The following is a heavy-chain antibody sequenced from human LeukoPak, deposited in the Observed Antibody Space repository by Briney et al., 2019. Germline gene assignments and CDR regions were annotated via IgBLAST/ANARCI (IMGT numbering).Heavy chain of an antibody. D-gene: IGHD6-13*01. Sequence: GASVKVSCKASGYTFTGSYIHWVRQAPGQGLEWMGGINPNSGGTNYAQEFQGRVTMTRDTSIITAYMELGRLRSDDTAVYYCARPAIATTGNLDFQHWGQGTLVTVSS. CDR3: ARPAIATTGNLDFQH. V-gene: IGHV1-2*02. CDR2: INPNSGGT. J-gene: IGHJ1*01. CDR1: GYTFTGSY.